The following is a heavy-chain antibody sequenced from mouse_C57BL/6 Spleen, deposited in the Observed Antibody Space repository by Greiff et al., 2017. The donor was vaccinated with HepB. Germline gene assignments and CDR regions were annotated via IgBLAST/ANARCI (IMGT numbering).Heavy chain of an antibody. CDR2: IYPGDGDT. D-gene: IGHD1-1*01. CDR3: ARKGYGSSFDY. CDR1: GYAFSSYW. V-gene: IGHV1-80*01. Sequence: VQRVESGAELVKPGASVKISCKASGYAFSSYWMNWVKQRPGKGLEWIGQIYPGDGDTNYNGKFKGKATLTADKSSSTAYMQLSSLTSEDSAVYFCARKGYGSSFDYWGQGTTLTVSS. J-gene: IGHJ2*01.